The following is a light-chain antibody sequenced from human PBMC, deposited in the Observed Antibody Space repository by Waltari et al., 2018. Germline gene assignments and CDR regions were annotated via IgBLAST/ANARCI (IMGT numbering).Light chain of an antibody. Sequence: DIVLTQSPGTLSVSPGARATLSCRASQSVRRTLAWYQQKPGQAPRLLIYDASTRATGVPDRCSGSGFGTDFSLTISRLEPEDFAVYYCQKYGTLPATFGQGTKVEIK. CDR1: QSVRRT. J-gene: IGKJ1*01. CDR3: QKYGTLPAT. CDR2: DAS. V-gene: IGKV3-20*01.